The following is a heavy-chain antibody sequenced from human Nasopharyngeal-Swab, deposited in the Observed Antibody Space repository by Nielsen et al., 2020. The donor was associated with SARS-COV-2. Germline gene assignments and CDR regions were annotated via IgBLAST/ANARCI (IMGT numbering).Heavy chain of an antibody. CDR3: ARSYYGAYYYGMDV. V-gene: IGHV3-30-3*01. CDR1: GFTFSSYA. CDR2: ISYDGSNK. J-gene: IGHJ6*02. D-gene: IGHD4-17*01. Sequence: GGSLRLSCAASGFTFSSYAMHWVRQAPGKGLEWVAVISYDGSNKYYADSVKGRFTISRDNSKNTLYLQMNSLRAEDTAVYYCARSYYGAYYYGMDVWGQGTTVTV.